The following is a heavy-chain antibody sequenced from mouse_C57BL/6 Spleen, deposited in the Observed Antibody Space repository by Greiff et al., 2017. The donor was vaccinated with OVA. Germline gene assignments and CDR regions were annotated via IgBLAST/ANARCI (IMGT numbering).Heavy chain of an antibody. J-gene: IGHJ1*03. V-gene: IGHV5-16*01. CDR3: AREGLLRYWYFDV. Sequence: EVMLVESEGGLVQPGSSMKLSCTASGFTFSDYYMAWVRQVPEKGLEWVANINYDGSSTYYLDSLKSRFIISRDNAKNILYLQMSSLKSEDTATYYCAREGLLRYWYFDVWGTGTTVTVSS. CDR2: INYDGSST. CDR1: GFTFSDYY. D-gene: IGHD1-1*01.